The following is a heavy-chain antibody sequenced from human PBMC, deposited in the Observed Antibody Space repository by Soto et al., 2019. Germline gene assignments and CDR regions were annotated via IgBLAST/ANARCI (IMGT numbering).Heavy chain of an antibody. Sequence: PGGSPELARASSGVTLCNSLVDWARQAKGKGLEWVGRIKSKTDGGTTDYAAPVKGRFTISRDDSKNTLYLRMNSLKTEDTAVYYCTTVRGITIFGVVIIPPSDDFWVQGTLVTVTS. CDR2: IKSKTDGGTT. V-gene: IGHV3-15*07. CDR3: TTVRGITIFGVVIIPPSDDF. CDR1: GVTLCNSL. D-gene: IGHD3-3*01. J-gene: IGHJ4*02.